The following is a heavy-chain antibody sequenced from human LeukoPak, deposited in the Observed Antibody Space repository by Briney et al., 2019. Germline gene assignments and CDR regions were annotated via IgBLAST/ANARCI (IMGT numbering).Heavy chain of an antibody. CDR2: IIPILGMA. J-gene: IGHJ5*02. V-gene: IGHV1-69*02. CDR1: GGTFSSYT. Sequence: SVKVSFKASGGTFSSYTINWVRQAPGQGLEWMGRIIPILGMANYAQKFQGRVTITADQYTSIAYMELSSLRSEDTAVYYCANYYDFWSGTPLVSWGQGTLVTVSS. CDR3: ANYYDFWSGTPLVS. D-gene: IGHD3-3*01.